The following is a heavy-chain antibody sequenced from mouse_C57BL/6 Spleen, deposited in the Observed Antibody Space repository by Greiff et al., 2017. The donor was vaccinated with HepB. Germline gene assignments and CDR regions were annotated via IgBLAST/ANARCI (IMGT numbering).Heavy chain of an antibody. CDR2: IYPGSGST. CDR3: SIPLTKGAHFAY. V-gene: IGHV1-55*01. Sequence: QVQLQQPGAELVKPGASVKMSCKASGYTFTSYWITWVKQRPGQGLEWIGDIYPGSGSTNYNEKFKSKATLTVDTSSSTAYMQLSNLTSEDSAVYYVSIPLTKGAHFAYSLQGTTLTVSS. J-gene: IGHJ2*01. CDR1: GYTFTSYW. D-gene: IGHD1-3*01.